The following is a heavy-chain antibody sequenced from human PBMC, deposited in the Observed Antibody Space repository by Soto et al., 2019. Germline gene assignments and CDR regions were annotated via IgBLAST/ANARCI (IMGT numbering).Heavy chain of an antibody. V-gene: IGHV3-15*07. CDR1: GLTFNNAW. J-gene: IGHJ4*02. Sequence: EVQLVESGGGLVKPGGSLRLSCAASGLTFNNAWMNWVRQAPGKWLEWVGRIKSKTDGGTTDYAASVKGRFTISRDNSKSTRNLQMSSLKTEDTAVYYCTTARRWGNFDYWGQGALVTVAS. CDR3: TTARRWGNFDY. D-gene: IGHD1-26*01. CDR2: IKSKTDGGTT.